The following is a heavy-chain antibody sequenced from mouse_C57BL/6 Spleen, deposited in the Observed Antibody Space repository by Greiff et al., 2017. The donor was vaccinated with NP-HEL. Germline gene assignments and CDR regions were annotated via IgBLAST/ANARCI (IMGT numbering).Heavy chain of an antibody. D-gene: IGHD1-1*01. CDR1: GYTFTSYW. CDR3: ARAGFHGSSYGAWFAY. J-gene: IGHJ3*01. Sequence: VQLQQPGAELVKPGASVKMSCKASGYTFTSYWITWVKQRPGQGLEWIGDIYPGSGSTNYNEKFKSKATLTVDPSSSTAYMQLSSLTSEDSAVYYGARAGFHGSSYGAWFAYWGQGTLVTVSA. V-gene: IGHV1-55*01. CDR2: IYPGSGST.